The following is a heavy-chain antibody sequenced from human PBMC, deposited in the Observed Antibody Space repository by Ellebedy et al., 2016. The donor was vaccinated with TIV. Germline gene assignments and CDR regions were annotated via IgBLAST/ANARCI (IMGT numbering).Heavy chain of an antibody. V-gene: IGHV1-18*01. Sequence: AASVKVSCKASGYTFTSYGISWVRQAPGQGLEWMGWISAYNGNTNYAQKLQGRVTMTTDTSTSTAYMELSSVTAADTAVYYCARAVGIVVVVAALEINWFDPWGQGTLVTVSS. J-gene: IGHJ5*02. CDR3: ARAVGIVVVVAALEINWFDP. CDR2: ISAYNGNT. D-gene: IGHD2-15*01. CDR1: GYTFTSYG.